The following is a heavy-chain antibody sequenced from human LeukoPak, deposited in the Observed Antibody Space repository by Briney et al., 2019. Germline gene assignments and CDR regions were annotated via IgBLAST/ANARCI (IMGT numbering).Heavy chain of an antibody. CDR2: TRNKANSFTT. V-gene: IGHV3-72*01. D-gene: IGHD5-12*01. J-gene: IGHJ6*02. CDR1: GLTGSSNY. CDR3: TSSAYGRGMDV. Sequence: PGESRTPSSAASGLTGSSNYMSWVRQAPGKGLEWVRRTRNKANSFTTEYAASVKGRFTISRDDSKNSLYLQMNSLKTEDTAVYYCTSSAYGRGMDVWGQGTTVTVSS.